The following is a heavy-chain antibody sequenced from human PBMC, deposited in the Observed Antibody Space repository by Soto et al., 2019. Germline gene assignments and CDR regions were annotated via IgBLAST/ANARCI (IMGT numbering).Heavy chain of an antibody. D-gene: IGHD6-6*01. CDR3: VRGSSPLTGIEY. CDR2: INVDGSYI. CDR1: GFTFSSHW. Sequence: EVLLVESGGGFVQPGESLRLSCAVSGFTFSSHWMHWVRQVPGKGLVWVSRINVDGSYIDYADSVKGRFAISRDNAENTLYLQRNNVRAEDTAVYYCVRGSSPLTGIEYWGQGTLVTVS. V-gene: IGHV3-74*01. J-gene: IGHJ4*02.